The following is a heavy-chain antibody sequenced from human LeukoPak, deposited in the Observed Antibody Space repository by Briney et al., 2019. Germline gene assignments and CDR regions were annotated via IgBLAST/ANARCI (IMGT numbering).Heavy chain of an antibody. D-gene: IGHD3-22*01. CDR2: ISYDGSNK. CDR1: GFTFSSYG. CDR3: ARTYSSAHEYYFDY. V-gene: IGHV3-30*03. J-gene: IGHJ4*02. Sequence: GGSLRLSCAASGFTFSSYGMHWVRQAPGKGLEWVAVISYDGSNKYYADSVKGRFTISRDNSKNTLYLQMNSLRAEDTAVYYCARTYSSAHEYYFDYWGQGTLVTVSS.